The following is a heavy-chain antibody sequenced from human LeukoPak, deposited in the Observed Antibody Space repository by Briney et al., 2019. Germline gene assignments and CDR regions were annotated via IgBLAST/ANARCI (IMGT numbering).Heavy chain of an antibody. V-gene: IGHV1-18*01. D-gene: IGHD2-8*01. CDR2: ISAYNGNT. J-gene: IGHJ5*02. CDR1: GYTFTSYG. CDR3: ARAGIPGYCTNVTCSNWLDP. Sequence: GASVKVSCKASGYTFTSYGISWVRQAPGQGLEWMGWISAYNGNTNYAQKLQGRVTMTTDTSTSTAYMELRSLRSDDTAVYYCARAGIPGYCTNVTCSNWLDPWGQGTLVTVSS.